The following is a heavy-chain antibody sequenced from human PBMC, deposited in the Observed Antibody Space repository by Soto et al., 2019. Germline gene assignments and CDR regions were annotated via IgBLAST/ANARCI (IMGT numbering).Heavy chain of an antibody. CDR2: ISYDGSNK. V-gene: IGHV3-30-3*01. CDR3: AREGGYCSSTSCFYYYYGMDV. D-gene: IGHD2-2*01. J-gene: IGHJ6*02. Sequence: LRLSCAASGFTFSSYAMHWVRQAPGKGLEWVAVISYDGSNKYYADSVKGRFTISRDNSKNTLYLQMNSLRAEDTAVYYCAREGGYCSSTSCFYYYYGMDVWGQGTTVTVSS. CDR1: GFTFSSYA.